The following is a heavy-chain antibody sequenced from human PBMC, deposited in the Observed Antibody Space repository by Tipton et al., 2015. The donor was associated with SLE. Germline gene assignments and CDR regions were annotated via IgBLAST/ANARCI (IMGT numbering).Heavy chain of an antibody. Sequence: SLRLSCAASEFNFRSYGMHWVRQAPGKGLEWVAFIRYDGANKMYADSVKGRFTISRDNSKNTLFLQMNSLRAEDTAVYYCARDTGEGSSGYWGQGTLVTVSS. CDR3: ARDTGEGSSGY. CDR2: IRYDGANK. D-gene: IGHD3-22*01. J-gene: IGHJ4*02. V-gene: IGHV3-30*02. CDR1: EFNFRSYG.